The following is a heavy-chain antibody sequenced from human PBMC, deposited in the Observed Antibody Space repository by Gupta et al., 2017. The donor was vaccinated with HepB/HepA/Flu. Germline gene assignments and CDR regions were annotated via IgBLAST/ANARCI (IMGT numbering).Heavy chain of an antibody. Sequence: QVQLVESGGGVVQPGRSLRLSCAASGFTFISYAMHWVRQAPGKGLEWVAVISYDGSNKYYADSGKGRFTISRDNSKNTLYLQMNSLRAEDTAVYYCARIPVTYSSGWEGFDYWGQGTLVTVSS. J-gene: IGHJ4*02. D-gene: IGHD6-19*01. CDR2: ISYDGSNK. CDR3: ARIPVTYSSGWEGFDY. V-gene: IGHV3-30-3*01. CDR1: GFTFISYA.